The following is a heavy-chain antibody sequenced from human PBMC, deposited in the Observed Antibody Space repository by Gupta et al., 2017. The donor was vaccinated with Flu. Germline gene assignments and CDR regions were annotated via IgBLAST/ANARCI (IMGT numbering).Heavy chain of an antibody. CDR2: ISGSGGST. J-gene: IGHJ4*02. CDR3: AKDLYYDSSGYEGIGPFDY. D-gene: IGHD3-22*01. Sequence: EVQLLESGGGLVQPGGSLRLSCAASGFTFSRYAMSWVRPAPGKGLEWVSAISGSGGSTYYADSVKGRFTISRDNSKNTLYLQMNSLRAEDTAVYYCAKDLYYDSSGYEGIGPFDYWGQGTLVTVSS. CDR1: GFTFSRYA. V-gene: IGHV3-23*01.